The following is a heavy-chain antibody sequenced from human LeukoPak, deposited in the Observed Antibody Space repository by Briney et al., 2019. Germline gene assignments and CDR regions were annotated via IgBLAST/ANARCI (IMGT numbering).Heavy chain of an antibody. CDR2: INAGNGNT. V-gene: IGHV1-3*03. Sequence: ASVKVSCKASGYTFTSYAMHWVRQAPGQRLEWMGWINAGNGNTKYSQEFQGRVTITRDTSASTAYMELSSLRSEDMAVYYCARDAGGSGSYSHDYWGQGTLVTVSS. D-gene: IGHD3-10*01. J-gene: IGHJ4*02. CDR3: ARDAGGSGSYSHDY. CDR1: GYTFTSYA.